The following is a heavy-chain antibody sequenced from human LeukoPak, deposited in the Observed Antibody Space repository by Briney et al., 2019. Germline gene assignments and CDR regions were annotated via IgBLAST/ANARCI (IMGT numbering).Heavy chain of an antibody. CDR2: INPNSRGT. D-gene: IGHD3-9*01. V-gene: IGHV1-2*02. CDR3: ARVDDILTGHLDY. Sequence: ASVKVSCKASGYTFTGYYMHWVRQAPGQGLEWMGWINPNSRGTNYAQKFQGRVTMTRDTSISTAYMELTKLRSDDTAVYYCARVDDILTGHLDYWGQGTLVTVSS. J-gene: IGHJ4*02. CDR1: GYTFTGYY.